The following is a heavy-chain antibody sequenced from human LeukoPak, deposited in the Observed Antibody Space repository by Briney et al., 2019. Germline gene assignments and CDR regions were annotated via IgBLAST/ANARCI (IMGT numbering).Heavy chain of an antibody. CDR1: GGSISSYY. Sequence: SETLSLTCTVSGGSISSYYWSWIRQPAGKGLEWIGRIYTSGSTNYSPSLKSRVTMSVDTSKNQFSLKLSSVTAADTAVYYCARGGGTTGTTLAAFDIWGQGTMVTVSS. D-gene: IGHD1-1*01. CDR2: IYTSGST. CDR3: ARGGGTTGTTLAAFDI. V-gene: IGHV4-4*07. J-gene: IGHJ3*02.